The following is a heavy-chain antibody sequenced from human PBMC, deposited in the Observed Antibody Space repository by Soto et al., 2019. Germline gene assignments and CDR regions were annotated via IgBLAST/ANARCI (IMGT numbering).Heavy chain of an antibody. CDR3: AKDEYHGDYSFSPDY. CDR2: IICSGGST. CDR1: GFTFSSYA. J-gene: IGHJ4*02. Sequence: GGSLRLSCAASGFTFSSYAMSWVRQAQGKGLEWVSAIICSGGSTYYAASVKARFTISRDNSKNTLYLQMNSLSAEDTAVYYCAKDEYHGDYSFSPDYWGQGTLVTVSS. V-gene: IGHV3-23*01. D-gene: IGHD4-17*01.